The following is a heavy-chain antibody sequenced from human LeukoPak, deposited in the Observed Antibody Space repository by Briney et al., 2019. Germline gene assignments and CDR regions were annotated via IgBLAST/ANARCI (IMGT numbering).Heavy chain of an antibody. J-gene: IGHJ6*02. Sequence: GTSVKVSCKASGFTFTSSAMQWVRQARGQRLEWIGWIVVGSGNTNYAQKFQERVTITRDMSTSTAYMELSSLRSEDTAVYYCAAEPRTGYYYGMDVWGQGTTVTVSS. V-gene: IGHV1-58*02. CDR3: AAEPRTGYYYGMDV. D-gene: IGHD1-14*01. CDR2: IVVGSGNT. CDR1: GFTFTSSA.